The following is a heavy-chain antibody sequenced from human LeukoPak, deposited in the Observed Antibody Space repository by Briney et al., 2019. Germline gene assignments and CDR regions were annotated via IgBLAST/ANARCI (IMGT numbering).Heavy chain of an antibody. Sequence: GASVKVSCKASGYTFTGYYMHWVRQAPGQGLEWMGWINPNSGGTNYAQKFQGRVAMTRDTSISTAYMELSRLRSDDTAVYYCAREHSSSSGKVFDYWGQGTLVTVSS. J-gene: IGHJ4*02. D-gene: IGHD6-6*01. CDR2: INPNSGGT. CDR3: AREHSSSSGKVFDY. CDR1: GYTFTGYY. V-gene: IGHV1-2*02.